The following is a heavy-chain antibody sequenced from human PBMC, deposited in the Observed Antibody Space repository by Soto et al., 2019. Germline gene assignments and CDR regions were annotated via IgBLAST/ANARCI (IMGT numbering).Heavy chain of an antibody. Sequence: GGSLRLSCAVSGLTFRDAWMNWVRQAPGKGLEWVGNIKSNAAKAPPEYAESVKGRFIISRDDPKNTVYLQMSGLKTEDTAVYYCAWQGTTSFYFHSWGHGTLVTVSS. V-gene: IGHV3-15*05. CDR1: GLTFRDAW. J-gene: IGHJ5*01. CDR2: IKSNAAKAPP. D-gene: IGHD3-9*01. CDR3: AWQGTTSFYFHS.